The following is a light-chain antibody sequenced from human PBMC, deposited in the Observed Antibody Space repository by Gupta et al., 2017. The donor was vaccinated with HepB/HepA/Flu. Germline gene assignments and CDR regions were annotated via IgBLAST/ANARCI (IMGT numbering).Light chain of an antibody. CDR2: GAS. J-gene: IGKJ1*01. Sequence: EMVLTQSPATLSLSPGERATLSCRASQSLNNNLAWYQQKPGQAPTLLIYGASTRATGVPARFSGGGFGKELTLTSSGRQYEDFAGYYCQQDNNWPPWTFGQGTKVEIK. V-gene: IGKV3-15*01. CDR1: QSLNNN. CDR3: QQDNNWPPWT.